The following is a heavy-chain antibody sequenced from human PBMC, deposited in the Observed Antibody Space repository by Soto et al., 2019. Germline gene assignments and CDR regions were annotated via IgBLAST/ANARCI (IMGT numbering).Heavy chain of an antibody. J-gene: IGHJ4*02. CDR3: ATYYDSSGYRFDY. CDR1: GVSISSSNW. CDR2: IYHSGST. V-gene: IGHV4-4*02. Sequence: QVQLQESGPGLVKPSGTLSLTCAVSGVSISSSNWWSWVRQSPGKGLEWIGEIYHSGSTNYNPSLKSRVTISVDKSKNQFYLRLSSVTDADTAVYYCATYYDSSGYRFDYWGQGTLVTVSS. D-gene: IGHD3-22*01.